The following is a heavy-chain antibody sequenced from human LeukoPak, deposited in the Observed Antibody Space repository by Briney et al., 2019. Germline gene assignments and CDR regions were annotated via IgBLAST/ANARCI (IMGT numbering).Heavy chain of an antibody. D-gene: IGHD3-22*01. Sequence: GESLKISCKGSGYSFTSYWIGWVRQMPGKGLEWMGIIYPGDSDTRYSPSFQGQVTISADKSISTAYLQWSSLKASDTAMYYCARLSAGNYYDSSGYYYRGAFDIWGQETMVTVSS. CDR2: IYPGDSDT. CDR3: ARLSAGNYYDSSGYYYRGAFDI. J-gene: IGHJ3*02. V-gene: IGHV5-51*01. CDR1: GYSFTSYW.